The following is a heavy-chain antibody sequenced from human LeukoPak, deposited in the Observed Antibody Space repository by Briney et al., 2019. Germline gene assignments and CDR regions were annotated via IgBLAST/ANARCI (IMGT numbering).Heavy chain of an antibody. CDR1: GFTFSTYS. CDR3: ARGGARTYDFWREYYGMDV. Sequence: PGGSLRLYCAASGFTFSTYSMNWVRQAPGKGLEWISYISTTGSTIYYADSVKGRSTISRDSAKNSLYLQMNRLRAEDTAVYYCARGGARTYDFWREYYGMDVWGQGTTVTVSS. CDR2: ISTTGSTI. D-gene: IGHD3-3*01. V-gene: IGHV3-48*01. J-gene: IGHJ6*02.